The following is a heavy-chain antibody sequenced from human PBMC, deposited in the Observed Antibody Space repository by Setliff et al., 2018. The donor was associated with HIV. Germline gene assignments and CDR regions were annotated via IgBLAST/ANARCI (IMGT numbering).Heavy chain of an antibody. V-gene: IGHV6-1*01. CDR3: AGDFYSDSGSPQRFDP. CDR1: GDSVSSNSAA. D-gene: IGHD3-10*01. J-gene: IGHJ5*02. Sequence: PSQTLSLTCAISGDSVSSNSAAWNWIRQSPSRGLEWLGRTYYRSKWYKDYVVSVKSRITINPDTTKNQFSLQLKSVTPEDTAVYYCAGDFYSDSGSPQRFDPWGQGTLVTVSS. CDR2: TYYRSKWYK.